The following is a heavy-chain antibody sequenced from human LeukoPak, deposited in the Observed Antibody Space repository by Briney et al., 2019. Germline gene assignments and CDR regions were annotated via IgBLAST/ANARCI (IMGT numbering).Heavy chain of an antibody. J-gene: IGHJ4*02. D-gene: IGHD3-22*01. Sequence: ASVKVSCKASGYTFTGYYMHWVRQAPGQGLEWMGWINPNSGGTNYAQKFQGRVTMTRVTSISTAYMELSRLRSDDTAVYYCARGRRYYYDSSGYYGYWGQGTLVTVSS. CDR2: INPNSGGT. CDR3: ARGRRYYYDSSGYYGY. V-gene: IGHV1-2*02. CDR1: GYTFTGYY.